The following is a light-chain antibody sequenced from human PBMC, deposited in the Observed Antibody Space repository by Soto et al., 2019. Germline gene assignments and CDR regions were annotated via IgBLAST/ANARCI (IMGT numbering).Light chain of an antibody. CDR2: EVS. CDR1: SSDVGGYNY. V-gene: IGLV2-14*01. Sequence: QSALTQPASVSGSPGQSITISCTGTSSDVGGYNYVSWYQQQPGKAPKLMIFEVSNRPSGVSIRFSGSKSGNTASLTISGLQPEDEADYYCSSYTSSSTPYVFGTGTKLTVL. J-gene: IGLJ1*01. CDR3: SSYTSSSTPYV.